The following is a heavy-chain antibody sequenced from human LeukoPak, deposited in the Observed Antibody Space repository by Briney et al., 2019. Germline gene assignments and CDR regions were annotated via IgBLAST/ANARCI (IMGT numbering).Heavy chain of an antibody. D-gene: IGHD3-22*01. J-gene: IGHJ4*02. V-gene: IGHV3-33*01. CDR1: GFTFSNYG. CDR3: AANYYDSSGYDLRFY. CDR2: IWYDGSKK. Sequence: GGSLRLSCAASGFTFSNYGMHWVRPAPGKGLEWVAVIWYDGSKKYYADSVKGRFTISRDNSKNTLNLQINSLRVEDTAVYYCAANYYDSSGYDLRFYWGQGTLVSVSS.